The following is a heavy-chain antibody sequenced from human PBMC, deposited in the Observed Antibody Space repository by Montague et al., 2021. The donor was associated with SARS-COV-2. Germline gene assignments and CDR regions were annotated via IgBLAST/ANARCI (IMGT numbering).Heavy chain of an antibody. CDR1: GDSVPVTGTT. CDR2: SSFMFKKKN. V-gene: IGHV6-1*01. CDR3: ARTSASSDY. Sequence: CAISGDSVPVTGTTCKWAKHTPVHCLHSHVMSSFMFKKKNDYAVSVKSRITINPDTSKNQISLQLNSVTPEDTAVYYCARTSASSDYWGQGTLVTVSA. D-gene: IGHD1-26*01. J-gene: IGHJ4*02.